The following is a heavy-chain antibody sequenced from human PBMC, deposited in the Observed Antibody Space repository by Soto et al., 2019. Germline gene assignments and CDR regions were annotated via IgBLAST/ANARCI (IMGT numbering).Heavy chain of an antibody. Sequence: PGGSLRLSCAASGFTFSSYAMSWVRQAPGKGLEWVSAISGSGGSTYYADSVKGRFTISRDNSKNTPYLQTNSLRAEDTAVYYCAKGHDFWSGYYTFDYWGQGTLVTVSS. V-gene: IGHV3-23*01. CDR2: ISGSGGST. J-gene: IGHJ4*02. CDR3: AKGHDFWSGYYTFDY. CDR1: GFTFSSYA. D-gene: IGHD3-3*01.